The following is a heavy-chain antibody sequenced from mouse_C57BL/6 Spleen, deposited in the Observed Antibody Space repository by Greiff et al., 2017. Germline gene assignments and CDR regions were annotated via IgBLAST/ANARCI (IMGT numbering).Heavy chain of an antibody. CDR1: GFTFSSYA. Sequence: EVHLVESGGGLVKPGGSLKLSCAASGFTFSSYAMSWVRQTPETRLAWVATISDGGSYTYYPDNVKGRFTISRDNAKNNLYLQMRHLKSEDTAMYYGARDMDYDEGFAYWGQGTLVTVSA. CDR3: ARDMDYDEGFAY. D-gene: IGHD2-4*01. J-gene: IGHJ3*01. CDR2: ISDGGSYT. V-gene: IGHV5-4*01.